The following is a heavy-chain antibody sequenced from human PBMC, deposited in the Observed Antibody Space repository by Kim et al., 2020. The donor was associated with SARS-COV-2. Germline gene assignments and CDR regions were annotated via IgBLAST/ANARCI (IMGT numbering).Heavy chain of an antibody. J-gene: IGHJ3*01. CDR2: E. V-gene: IGHV3-30*01. Sequence: ENSVGSVKYQFTITRDNSKTTLYLQMNSLRVDDTAVYYCGRGFYDAIDVWGQGTLVTVSS. D-gene: IGHD3-10*01. CDR3: GRGFYDAIDV.